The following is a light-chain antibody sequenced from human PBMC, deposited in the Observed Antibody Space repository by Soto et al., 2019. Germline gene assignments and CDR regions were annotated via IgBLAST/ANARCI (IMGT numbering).Light chain of an antibody. J-gene: IGKJ4*01. CDR2: DTS. V-gene: IGKV3-11*01. Sequence: EIVLTQSPATLSLSPGERATLSCRASQSVSSYLAWFRQKPGQAPRLLIYDTSNRATGIPARFSGSGSGTDFTLTISSLEPEDFAVYYCQQRSKWPPTFGGGTKVEIK. CDR3: QQRSKWPPT. CDR1: QSVSSY.